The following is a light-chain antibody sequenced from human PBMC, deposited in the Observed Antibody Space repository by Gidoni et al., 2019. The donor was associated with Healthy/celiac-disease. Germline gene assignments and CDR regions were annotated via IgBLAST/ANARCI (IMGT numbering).Light chain of an antibody. Sequence: EIGLTQSPGTLSVSPGERATLSCRASQSVSSSYLAWYQQKPGQAPRLLIYGASSRATGIPDRFSGRGSGTDFTLTISRLEPEDFAVYYCQQYGSSPRTFGQGTKVEIK. CDR2: GAS. J-gene: IGKJ1*01. CDR1: QSVSSSY. CDR3: QQYGSSPRT. V-gene: IGKV3-20*01.